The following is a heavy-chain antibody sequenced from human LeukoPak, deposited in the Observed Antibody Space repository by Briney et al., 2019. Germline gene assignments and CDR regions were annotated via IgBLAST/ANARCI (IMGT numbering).Heavy chain of an antibody. CDR1: GGSISSYF. CDR2: MSNTGIT. J-gene: IGHJ1*01. D-gene: IGHD4-23*01. CDR3: AKASVTTVVLFDA. Sequence: PSETLSLTCTVSGGSISSYFWNWIRQPPGQGLEWIGYMSNTGITKYNPSLKSRVTISADTSKNQFSLNLNSVTAADTAVYYCAKASVTTVVLFDAWGQGTLAAVSS. V-gene: IGHV4-59*01.